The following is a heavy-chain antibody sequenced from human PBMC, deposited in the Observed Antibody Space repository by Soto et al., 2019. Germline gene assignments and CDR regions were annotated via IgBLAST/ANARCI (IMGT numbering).Heavy chain of an antibody. CDR3: ARSVVAATYYYYYYIDV. D-gene: IGHD2-15*01. CDR1: GGSISSYY. V-gene: IGHV4-59*08. J-gene: IGHJ6*03. CDR2: IYYSGST. Sequence: PSETLSLTCTVSGGSISSYYWSWIRQPPGKGLEWIGYIYYSGSTNYNPSLKSRVTISVDTSKNQFSLKLSSVTAADTAVYYCARSVVAATYYYYYYIDVWGKGTTVTVSS.